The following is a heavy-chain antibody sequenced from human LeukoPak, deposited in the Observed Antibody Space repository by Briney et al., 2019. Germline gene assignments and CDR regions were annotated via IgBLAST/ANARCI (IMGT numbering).Heavy chain of an antibody. Sequence: PGGSLRLSCAASGFTFSSYWMHWVRQAPGKGLVWVSLIRGAGGSTSYADSVKARFPLSRDTRKSSLYLQMHSLRTEDAALYYCAKDIYSSGWYDFDYWGQGTLVTVSS. CDR2: IRGAGGST. CDR1: GFTFSSYW. D-gene: IGHD6-19*01. V-gene: IGHV3-43*02. J-gene: IGHJ4*02. CDR3: AKDIYSSGWYDFDY.